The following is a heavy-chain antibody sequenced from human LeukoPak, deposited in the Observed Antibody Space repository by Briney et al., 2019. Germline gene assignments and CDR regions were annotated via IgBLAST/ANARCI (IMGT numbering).Heavy chain of an antibody. J-gene: IGHJ4*02. D-gene: IGHD3-3*01. CDR2: VHLDGRT. V-gene: IGHV4-4*02. CDR1: GGSVTSTNW. CDR3: AREGGFYRPLDY. Sequence: SETLSLTCDVSGGSVTSTNWWPWVRQPPGKGLEWIGEVHLDGRTNYNPSLKSRLIMSVDLPEHHISLKLTSVTAADTAVYYCAREGGFYRPLDYSGQGTLVTVSS.